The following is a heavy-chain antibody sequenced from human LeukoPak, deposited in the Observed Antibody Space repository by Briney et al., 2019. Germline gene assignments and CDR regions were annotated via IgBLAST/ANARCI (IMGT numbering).Heavy chain of an antibody. Sequence: SETLSLTCTVSGVSISSYYWSWIRQPAGKGLEWIGRIHTSGSTNYNPALKSRVTMSEDTSRNQFSLKLSSVTAADTAVYYCARERWELQVIDYWGQGTLVTVSS. V-gene: IGHV4-4*07. D-gene: IGHD1-26*01. J-gene: IGHJ4*02. CDR2: IHTSGST. CDR3: ARERWELQVIDY. CDR1: GVSISSYY.